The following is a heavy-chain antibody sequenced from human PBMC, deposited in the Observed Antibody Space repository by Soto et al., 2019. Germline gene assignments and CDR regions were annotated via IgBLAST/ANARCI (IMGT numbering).Heavy chain of an antibody. V-gene: IGHV4-34*01. CDR3: ARVLRSGSSISRSVVYGMDV. D-gene: IGHD6-6*01. Sequence: SETLSLTCAVYGGSFSGYYWSWIRQPPGKGLEWIGEINHSGSTNYNPSLKSRVTISVDTSKNQFSLKLSSVTAADTAVYYCARVLRSGSSISRSVVYGMDVWGQGTTVTVSS. CDR1: GGSFSGYY. J-gene: IGHJ6*02. CDR2: INHSGST.